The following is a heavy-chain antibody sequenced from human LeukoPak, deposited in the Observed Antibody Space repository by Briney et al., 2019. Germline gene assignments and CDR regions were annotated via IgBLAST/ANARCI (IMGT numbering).Heavy chain of an antibody. Sequence: SETLSLTCTVSGYSISSGYYWGWIRQPPGKGLEWIGSIYHSGSTNYNPSLKSRVTISVDTSKNQFSLKLSSVTAADTAVYYCARDPGEYSSPYFDYWGQGTLVTVSS. V-gene: IGHV4-38-2*02. CDR3: ARDPGEYSSPYFDY. CDR1: GYSISSGYY. CDR2: IYHSGST. J-gene: IGHJ4*02. D-gene: IGHD6-6*01.